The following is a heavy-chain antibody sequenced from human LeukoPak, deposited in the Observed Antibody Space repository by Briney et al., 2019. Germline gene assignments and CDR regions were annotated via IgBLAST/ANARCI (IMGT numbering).Heavy chain of an antibody. D-gene: IGHD5-24*01. J-gene: IGHJ6*03. CDR3: ARDRRDGYKNYYYYYMDV. Sequence: SETLSLTCTVSGGSISSHYWSWIRQPPGKGLEWIGYIYYSGSTNYNPSLKSRVTISVDTSKNQFSLKLSSVTAADTAVYYCARDRRDGYKNYYYYYMDVWGKGTTVTVSS. V-gene: IGHV4-59*11. CDR2: IYYSGST. CDR1: GGSISSHY.